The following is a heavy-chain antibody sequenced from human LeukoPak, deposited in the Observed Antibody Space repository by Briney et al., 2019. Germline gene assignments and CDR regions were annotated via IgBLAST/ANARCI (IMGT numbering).Heavy chain of an antibody. CDR3: AKDRYEILTGWDYFDH. D-gene: IGHD3-9*01. Sequence: GGSLRLSCAASGFTFSNYAMSWVRQAPGKGLEWVSVISGSGGSTNYADSVKGRFTISRDNSKNTLYLQMNSLRAEDMAVYYCAKDRYEILTGWDYFDHWGQGTLVTVSS. CDR1: GFTFSNYA. CDR2: ISGSGGST. J-gene: IGHJ4*02. V-gene: IGHV3-23*01.